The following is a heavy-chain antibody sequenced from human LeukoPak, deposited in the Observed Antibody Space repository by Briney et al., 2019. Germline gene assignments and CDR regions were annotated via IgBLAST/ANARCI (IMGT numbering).Heavy chain of an antibody. CDR1: GGSFSGYY. Sequence: SETLSLTCAVYGGSFSGYYWSWIRQPPGKGLEWIGEINHSGSTYYNPSLKSRVTISVDTSKNQFSLKLSSVTAADTAVYYCARGNGGNSRYFQHWGQGTLVTVHS. D-gene: IGHD4-23*01. J-gene: IGHJ1*01. CDR2: INHSGST. V-gene: IGHV4-34*01. CDR3: ARGNGGNSRYFQH.